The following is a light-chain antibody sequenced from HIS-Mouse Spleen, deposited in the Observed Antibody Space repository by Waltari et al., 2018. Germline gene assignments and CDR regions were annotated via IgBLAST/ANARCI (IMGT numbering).Light chain of an antibody. J-gene: IGLJ1*01. Sequence: QSVLTQPPSASGTPGQRVTLSCSGSSSNIGSNTVHWYQHLPGTAPKLLIYSNNQRPSGVPDRFSGSKSGTSASLAISGLQSEDEADYYCAAWDDSLNGFYVFGTGTKVTVL. V-gene: IGLV1-44*01. CDR3: AAWDDSLNGFYV. CDR2: SNN. CDR1: SSNIGSNT.